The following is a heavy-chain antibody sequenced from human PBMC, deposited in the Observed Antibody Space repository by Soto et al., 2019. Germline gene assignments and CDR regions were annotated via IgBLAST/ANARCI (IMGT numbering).Heavy chain of an antibody. J-gene: IGHJ4*02. CDR1: GGSISSYY. Sequence: QVQLQESGPGLVKPSETLSLTCTVSGGSISSYYWSWIRQPPGKGLEWIGYIYFSGGTNYNPSLQNRVTISVDTAKNQFSLKLSSVTAADTAVYYCARESRSWYGSIWDYWGQGTLVTVSS. CDR3: ARESRSWYGSIWDY. CDR2: IYFSGGT. D-gene: IGHD6-13*01. V-gene: IGHV4-59*12.